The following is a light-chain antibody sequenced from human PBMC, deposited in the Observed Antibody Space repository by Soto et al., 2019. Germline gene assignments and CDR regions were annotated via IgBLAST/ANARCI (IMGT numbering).Light chain of an antibody. Sequence: DIQLTQSPSFLSASVGDRVTITCRASQGISSYLAWYQQKPGKAPKLLIYAASTLQSGVPSRFSGSGSGTEFTLTISSLQPEDFATYYCQQAYGAPPTFGQGTKVDI. V-gene: IGKV1-9*01. CDR1: QGISSY. J-gene: IGKJ1*01. CDR2: AAS. CDR3: QQAYGAPPT.